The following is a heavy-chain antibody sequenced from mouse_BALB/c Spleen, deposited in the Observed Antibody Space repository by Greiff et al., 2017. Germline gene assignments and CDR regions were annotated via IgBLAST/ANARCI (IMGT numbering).Heavy chain of an antibody. CDR3: ASLYDYENFDY. CDR1: GYTFSSYW. V-gene: IGHV1-9*01. CDR2: ILPGSGST. Sequence: VQLQQSGAELMKPGASVKISCKATGYTFSSYWIEWVKPRPGHGLEWIGEILPGSGSTNYNEKFKGKATFTADTSSNTAYMQLSSLTSEDSAVYYCASLYDYENFDYWGQGTTLTVSS. J-gene: IGHJ2*01. D-gene: IGHD2-4*01.